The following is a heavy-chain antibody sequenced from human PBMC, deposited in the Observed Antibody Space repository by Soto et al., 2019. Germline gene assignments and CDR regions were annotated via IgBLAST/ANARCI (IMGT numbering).Heavy chain of an antibody. CDR2: IYHSGST. CDR3: ARVGVLLWNRDYFDY. CDR1: GGSISSSNW. Sequence: SETLSLTCAVSGGSISSSNWWSWVRQPPGKGLEWIGEIYHSGSTNYNPSLKSRVTISVDKSKNQFPLKLSSVTAADTAVYYCARVGVLLWNRDYFDYWGQGTLVTVSS. J-gene: IGHJ4*02. V-gene: IGHV4-4*02. D-gene: IGHD3-10*01.